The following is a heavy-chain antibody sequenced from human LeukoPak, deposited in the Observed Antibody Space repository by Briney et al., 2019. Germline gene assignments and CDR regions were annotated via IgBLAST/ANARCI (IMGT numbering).Heavy chain of an antibody. Sequence: PSEALSLTCAVYGGSFSGYYWSWIRQPPGKGLEWIGEINHSGSTNYNPSLKSRVTISVDTSKNQFSLKLSSVTAADTAVYYCARLRTGNWFDPWGQGTLVTVSS. J-gene: IGHJ5*02. V-gene: IGHV4-34*01. D-gene: IGHD7-27*01. CDR3: ARLRTGNWFDP. CDR2: INHSGST. CDR1: GGSFSGYY.